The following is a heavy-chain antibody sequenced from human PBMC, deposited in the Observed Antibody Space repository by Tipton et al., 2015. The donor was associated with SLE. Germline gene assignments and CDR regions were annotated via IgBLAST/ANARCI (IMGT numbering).Heavy chain of an antibody. D-gene: IGHD6-19*01. J-gene: IGHJ4*02. CDR3: ARDQSSGSAFDY. CDR1: GGSISSGDYY. V-gene: IGHV4-30-4*01. Sequence: TLSLTCTVSGGSISSGDYYWSWIRQPPGKGLEWIGYIHYGGSTYYNPSLKSRVTISVDTSKNKFSLKLSSVTAADTAVYYCARDQSSGSAFDYWGQGTLVTVSS. CDR2: IHYGGST.